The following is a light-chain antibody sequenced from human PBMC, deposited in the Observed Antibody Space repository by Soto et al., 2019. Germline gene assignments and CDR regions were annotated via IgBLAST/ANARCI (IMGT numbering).Light chain of an antibody. V-gene: IGKV3-15*01. Sequence: EIVMTQSPATLSVSPGERATLSCRASQSVSSNLAWYQQKPGQAPRLLIYGASTRATGIPARFSGSGSGTEFTLTISSLQSEDFAVYYCQQYNNVPEYTFGQGTKLEIK. CDR1: QSVSSN. CDR3: QQYNNVPEYT. J-gene: IGKJ2*01. CDR2: GAS.